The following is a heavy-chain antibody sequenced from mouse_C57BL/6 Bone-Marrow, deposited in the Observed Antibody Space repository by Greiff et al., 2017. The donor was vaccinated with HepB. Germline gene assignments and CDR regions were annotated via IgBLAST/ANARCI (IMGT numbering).Heavy chain of an antibody. D-gene: IGHD2-4*01. CDR2: ISSGGDYI. CDR3: TRDYDYDGYYYAMDY. V-gene: IGHV5-9-1*02. CDR1: GFTFSSYA. J-gene: IGHJ4*01. Sequence: EVQGVESGEGLVKPGGSLKLSCAASGFTFSSYAMSWVRQTPEKRLEWVAYISSGGDYIYHADTVKGRFTISRDNARNTLYLQMSSLKSEDTAMYYCTRDYDYDGYYYAMDYWGQGTSVTVSS.